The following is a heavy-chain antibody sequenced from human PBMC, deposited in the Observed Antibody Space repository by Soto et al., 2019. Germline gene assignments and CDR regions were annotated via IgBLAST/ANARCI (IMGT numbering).Heavy chain of an antibody. Sequence: GASVKVSCKASGGTFSSYTISWVRQAPGQGLEWMGRIIPILGIANYAQKFQGRVTMTTDTSTSTAYMELRSLRSDDTAVYYCARESIVVVPAASVLCDYWGQGTLFTVSS. D-gene: IGHD2-2*01. CDR2: IIPILGIA. CDR1: GGTFSSYT. CDR3: ARESIVVVPAASVLCDY. V-gene: IGHV1-69*04. J-gene: IGHJ4*02.